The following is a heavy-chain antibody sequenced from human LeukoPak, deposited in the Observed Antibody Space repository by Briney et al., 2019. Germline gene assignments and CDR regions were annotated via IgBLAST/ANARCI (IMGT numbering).Heavy chain of an antibody. CDR1: GFTFSSYG. CDR2: IRYDGSNK. CDR3: AKCHLVAAGTYYCYGMDV. Sequence: GGSLRLSCAASGFTFSSYGMHWVRQAPGKGLEWVAFIRYDGSNKYYADSVKGRFTISRGNSKNTPYLQMNSLRAEDTAVYYCAKCHLVAAGTYYCYGMDVWGQGTTVTVSS. D-gene: IGHD6-13*01. V-gene: IGHV3-30*02. J-gene: IGHJ6*02.